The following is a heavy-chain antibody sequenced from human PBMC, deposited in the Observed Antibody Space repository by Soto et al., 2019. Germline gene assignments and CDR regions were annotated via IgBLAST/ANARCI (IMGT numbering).Heavy chain of an antibody. D-gene: IGHD3-10*01. Sequence: ASVKVSCKASGYTFTGYYMHWVRQAPGQGLERMGWINPNSGGTNYAQKFQGWVTMTRDTSISTAYMELSRLRSDDTAVYYCARDKGVLLWFGGSYYGMDVWGQGTTVTVSS. CDR2: INPNSGGT. V-gene: IGHV1-2*04. J-gene: IGHJ6*02. CDR1: GYTFTGYY. CDR3: ARDKGVLLWFGGSYYGMDV.